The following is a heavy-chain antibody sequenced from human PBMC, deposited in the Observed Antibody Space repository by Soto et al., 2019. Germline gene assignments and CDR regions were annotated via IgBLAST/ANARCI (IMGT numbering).Heavy chain of an antibody. Sequence: GGSLRLSCAASGFTFSSYAMHWVRQAPGKGLEWVAVISYDGSNKYYADSVKGRFTISRDNFKNTIYLQMNSVRADDTGVYFCAKRATYCRATSCYVDFWGQGTLVTAPQ. CDR3: AKRATYCRATSCYVDF. J-gene: IGHJ4*02. CDR2: ISYDGSNK. D-gene: IGHD2-2*01. V-gene: IGHV3-30-3*02. CDR1: GFTFSSYA.